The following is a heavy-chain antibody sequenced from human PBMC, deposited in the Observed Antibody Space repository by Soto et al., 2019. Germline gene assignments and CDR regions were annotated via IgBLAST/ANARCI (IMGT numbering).Heavy chain of an antibody. CDR2: IYPGDSVT. J-gene: IGHJ6*02. V-gene: IGHV5-51*01. CDR1: GYSFTSYW. Sequence: GESLKISCKGSGYSFTSYWIGWVRQMPGKCLDLMGIIYPGDSVTRYSPSFQGQVTISADKSISTAYLQWSSLKASDTAMYYCARTAAAGKYYYGMDVWGQGTTVTVSS. D-gene: IGHD6-13*01. CDR3: ARTAAAGKYYYGMDV.